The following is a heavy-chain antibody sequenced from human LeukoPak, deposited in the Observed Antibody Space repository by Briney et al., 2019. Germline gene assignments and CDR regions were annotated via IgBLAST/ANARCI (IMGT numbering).Heavy chain of an antibody. D-gene: IGHD3-3*01. CDR3: AKDRGDYDFWSGYYWYAFDI. Sequence: TLCLSRAVSRFTFTSFVIPTGGGFASHRLKALTVMRYAGSNRSYADSVKGRFTISRDNSKDALYLQMNSLRVEDTAVYYCAKDRGDYDFWSGYYWYAFDIWGQGTMVTVSS. J-gene: IGHJ3*02. CDR1: RFTFTSFV. V-gene: IGHV3-30*02. CDR2: MRYAGSNR.